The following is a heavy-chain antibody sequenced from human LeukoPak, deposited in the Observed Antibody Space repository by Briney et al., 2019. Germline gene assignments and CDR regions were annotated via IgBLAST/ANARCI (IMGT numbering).Heavy chain of an antibody. CDR3: ARAPGAAAGPFLD. CDR2: IYSGGST. CDR1: GFTVSSNY. D-gene: IGHD6-25*01. V-gene: IGHV3-53*01. J-gene: IGHJ4*02. Sequence: PGGSLRLSCAASGFTVSSNYMSWVRQAPGKGLEWVSVIYSGGSTYYADSVKGRFTISRDNSKNTLYLQMNSLRAEDTAVYYCARAPGAAAGPFLDWGQGTLVTVSS.